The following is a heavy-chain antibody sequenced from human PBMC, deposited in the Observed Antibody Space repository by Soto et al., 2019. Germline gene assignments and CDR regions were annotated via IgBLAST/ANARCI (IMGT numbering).Heavy chain of an antibody. CDR3: ARDGGGANIYYSSYAMDV. V-gene: IGHV1-18*01. J-gene: IGHJ6*02. Sequence: GASVEVSCKASGYTFTSYGISWVRQAPGQGLEWMGWISAYNGNTNYAQKLQGRVTMTTDTFTSTAYMELRSLRSDDTAVSYCARDGGGANIYYSSYAMDVWGQGTTLTVSS. D-gene: IGHD1-26*01. CDR2: ISAYNGNT. CDR1: GYTFTSYG.